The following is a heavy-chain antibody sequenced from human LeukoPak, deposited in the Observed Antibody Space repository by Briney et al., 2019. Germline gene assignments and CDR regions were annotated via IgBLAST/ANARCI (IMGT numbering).Heavy chain of an antibody. Sequence: SETLSLTCTVSGGSMHSYYWTWIRQPAGKGLEWIGRINPSGSTNNNPSLKSRVTMSVDTSKNQFSLNVTSVTAADTAVYYCVRDPPSRQFDPWGQGTLVTVSS. CDR1: GGSMHSYY. V-gene: IGHV4-4*07. CDR2: INPSGST. CDR3: VRDPPSRQFDP. J-gene: IGHJ5*02.